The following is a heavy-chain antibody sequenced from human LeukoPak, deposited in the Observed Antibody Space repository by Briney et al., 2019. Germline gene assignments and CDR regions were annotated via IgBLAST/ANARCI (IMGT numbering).Heavy chain of an antibody. CDR1: GYSISSGYY. CDR2: IYHSGST. V-gene: IGHV4-38-2*02. Sequence: PSETLSLTCTVSGYSISSGYYWGWIRQPPGKGLEWIGSIYHSGSTYYNPSLKSRVTISVDTSKNQFSLKLSSVTAADTAVYYCARDEGYSSSVSLDYWGQGTLVTVSS. J-gene: IGHJ4*02. CDR3: ARDEGYSSSVSLDY. D-gene: IGHD6-6*01.